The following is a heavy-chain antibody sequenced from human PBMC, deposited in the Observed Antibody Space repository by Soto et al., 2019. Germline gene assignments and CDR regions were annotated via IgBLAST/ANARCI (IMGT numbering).Heavy chain of an antibody. CDR1: GFSLSTSGVG. V-gene: IGHV2-5*01. Sequence: QITLKESGPTLVKPTQTLTLTCTFSGFSLSTSGVGVGWIRQSPGKALQWLALIYWNGDKRYNPSPKTRLTITKDTSKNQVVLTLTNMDPVDTATYYCAHRPSGWFLFDYWGQGTLVTVSS. CDR2: IYWNGDK. CDR3: AHRPSGWFLFDY. J-gene: IGHJ4*02. D-gene: IGHD6-19*01.